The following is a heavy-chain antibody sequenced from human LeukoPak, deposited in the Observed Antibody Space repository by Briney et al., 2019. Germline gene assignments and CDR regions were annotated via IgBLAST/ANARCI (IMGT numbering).Heavy chain of an antibody. J-gene: IGHJ4*02. D-gene: IGHD5-18*01. CDR3: ARREYRYTLFDH. CDR2: IYYSGST. V-gene: IGHV4-39*01. CDR1: GGSISSSSYY. Sequence: SETLSLTCTVSGGSISSSSYYWGWIRQPPGKGLEWIGSIYYSGSTYYNPSLKSRVTISVDTSKNQFSLSLSSVTATDTAVYYCARREYRYTLFDHWGQGTLVTVSS.